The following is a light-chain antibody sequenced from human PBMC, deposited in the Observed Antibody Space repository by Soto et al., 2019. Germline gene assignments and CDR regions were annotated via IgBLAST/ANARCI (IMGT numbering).Light chain of an antibody. J-gene: IGLJ2*01. CDR3: CSYAGSYTFVV. V-gene: IGLV2-11*01. Sequence: QSVLTQPRSVSGSPGQSVTISCTGTSSDVGGYNYVSWYQQHPGKAPKLMIYDVSKRPSGVPDRFFGSKSGNTASLTISGLQAEDEADYCCCSYAGSYTFVVFGGGTEVTVL. CDR2: DVS. CDR1: SSDVGGYNY.